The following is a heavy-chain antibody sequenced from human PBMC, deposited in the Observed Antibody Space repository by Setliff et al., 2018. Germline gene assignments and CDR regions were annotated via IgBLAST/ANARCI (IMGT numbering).Heavy chain of an antibody. V-gene: IGHV3-11*01. J-gene: IGHJ5*02. Sequence: GGSLRLSCAASGFTFSDYYMSWIRQAPGKGLEWVSYISSSGSTIYYADSVKGRFTISRDNAKNSLYLQMNSLRAEDTAVYYCARDPTGVLLWFGEWDNSAHNWFDPWGQGTLVTVSS. D-gene: IGHD3-10*01. CDR1: GFTFSDYY. CDR2: ISSSGSTI. CDR3: ARDPTGVLLWFGEWDNSAHNWFDP.